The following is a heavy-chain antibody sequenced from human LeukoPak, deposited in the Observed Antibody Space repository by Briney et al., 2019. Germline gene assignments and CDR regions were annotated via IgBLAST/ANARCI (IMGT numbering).Heavy chain of an antibody. CDR1: GGSFSGYY. Sequence: SETLSLTCAVYGGSFSGYYWSWIRQPPGKGLEWIGEINHSGSTNYNPSLKSRVTISVDTSKNQFSLKLSSVTAADTAVYYCARAGATIFGVADNNWFDPWGQGTLVTVS. CDR2: INHSGST. CDR3: ARAGATIFGVADNNWFDP. D-gene: IGHD3-3*01. J-gene: IGHJ5*02. V-gene: IGHV4-34*01.